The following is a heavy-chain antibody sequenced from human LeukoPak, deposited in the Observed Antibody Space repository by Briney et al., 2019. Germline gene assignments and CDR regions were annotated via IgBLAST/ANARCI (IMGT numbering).Heavy chain of an antibody. J-gene: IGHJ5*02. CDR1: GYSFTSYW. V-gene: IGHV5-51*01. CDR2: IYPGDSDT. CDR3: ASLYYYGSGSYLYNWFDP. Sequence: GESLKISCKGSGYSFTSYWIGWVRQMPGKGLEWMGIIYPGDSDTRYSPSFQGQVTISADKSISTAYLQWSSLKASDTAMYYCASLYYYGSGSYLYNWFDPWGQGTLVTVSS. D-gene: IGHD3-10*01.